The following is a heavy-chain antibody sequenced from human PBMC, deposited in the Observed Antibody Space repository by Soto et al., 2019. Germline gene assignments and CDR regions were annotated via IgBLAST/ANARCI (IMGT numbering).Heavy chain of an antibody. CDR1: GYTFISYD. V-gene: IGHV1-8*01. J-gene: IGHJ1*01. D-gene: IGHD2-2*01. CDR3: AKVLGDCSTTDCSEYFQH. CDR2: MSPNSGNT. Sequence: QVQLVQSGAEVKKPGASVKVSCKASGYTFISYDINWVRQATGQGIEWMGWMSPNSGNTGYAQKFQGRVTMTRDTSISTAYMELSSWRSEDTAISYCAKVLGDCSTTDCSEYFQHWGQGTLVTVSS.